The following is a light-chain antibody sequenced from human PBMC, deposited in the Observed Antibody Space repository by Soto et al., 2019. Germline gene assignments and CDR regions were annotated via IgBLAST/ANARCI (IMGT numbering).Light chain of an antibody. V-gene: IGLV1-40*01. J-gene: IGLJ3*02. Sequence: QSVLPQPPSVSGAPGQRVTLSCTGSSSNIGAGYDVHWYQQLPGTAPKVLIYGNSNRPSGVPDRFSGSKSGTSASLAITGLQAEDEADYCCQSYDSSLSGSWVFGGGTKLTVL. CDR1: SSNIGAGYD. CDR2: GNS. CDR3: QSYDSSLSGSWV.